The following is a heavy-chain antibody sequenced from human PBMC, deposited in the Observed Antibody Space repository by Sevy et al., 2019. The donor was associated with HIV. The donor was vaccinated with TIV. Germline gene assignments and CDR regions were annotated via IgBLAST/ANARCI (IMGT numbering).Heavy chain of an antibody. J-gene: IGHJ3*01. V-gene: IGHV3-23*01. Sequence: EGSLRLSCAASEITLSNYAMNWVHQAPGRELEWVSAISGSGGSTYYADSVKGRFTISRDNSKNTLSLQMHSLRAEDTAVYYCAKDQAVLVGDAFDLWGQGTMVTVSS. CDR2: ISGSGGST. CDR1: EITLSNYA. D-gene: IGHD2-15*01. CDR3: AKDQAVLVGDAFDL.